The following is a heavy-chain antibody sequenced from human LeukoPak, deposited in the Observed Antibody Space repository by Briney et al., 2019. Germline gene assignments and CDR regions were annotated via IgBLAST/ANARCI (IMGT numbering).Heavy chain of an antibody. J-gene: IGHJ4*02. V-gene: IGHV3-21*01. CDR2: ISSTGTYI. CDR1: GFTFSSSTFGSYT. Sequence: PAGSLRLSCATSGFTFSSSTFGSYTMNWVRQAPGKGLVWVSSISSTGTYIYYTDSVKGRFTISRDIANSLLYLQMNSLRADDTAVYYCARDLDYSTGFDYWGQGTLVTVSS. D-gene: IGHD4-11*01. CDR3: ARDLDYSTGFDY.